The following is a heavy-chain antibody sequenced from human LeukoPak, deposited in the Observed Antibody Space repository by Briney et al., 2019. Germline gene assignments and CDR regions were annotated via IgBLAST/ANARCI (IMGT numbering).Heavy chain of an antibody. CDR3: ATLRDGYEFDY. CDR1: GVSISSNY. D-gene: IGHD5-24*01. J-gene: IGHJ4*02. CDR2: IYNGGST. V-gene: IGHV4-59*01. Sequence: SETLSLTCTVSGVSISSNYWSCIREPPGKGLEWIGYIYNGGSTNYNPSLKSRVTISVDTSKNQFSLKLTSVTSADTAVYYCATLRDGYEFDYWGQGTLVTVSS.